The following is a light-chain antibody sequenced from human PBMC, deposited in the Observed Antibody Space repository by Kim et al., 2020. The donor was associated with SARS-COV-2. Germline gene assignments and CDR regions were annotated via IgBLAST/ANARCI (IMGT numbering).Light chain of an antibody. Sequence: QSALTQPRSVSGSPGQSVAIPCTGTSSDVGGYNYFSWYQHYPGQAPKLMIYAVSKRPSGAPDRFSGSKSGNTASLTISGLQAEDEADYYCCSYAGGNTVFGGGTKVTVL. CDR1: SSDVGGYNY. CDR3: CSYAGGNTV. J-gene: IGLJ2*01. V-gene: IGLV2-11*01. CDR2: AVS.